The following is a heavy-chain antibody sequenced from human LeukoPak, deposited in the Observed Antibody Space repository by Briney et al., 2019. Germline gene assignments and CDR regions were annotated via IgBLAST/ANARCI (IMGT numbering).Heavy chain of an antibody. V-gene: IGHV3-53*01. CDR2: IYSDNT. CDR3: ARDPTTMVRVFYFDY. D-gene: IGHD3-10*01. J-gene: IGHJ4*02. CDR1: GFTVSSNS. Sequence: GGSLRLSCTVSGFTVSSNSMSWVRQAPGKGLEWVSFIYSDNTHYSDSVKGRFTISRDNSKNTLYLQMNSLRAEDTAVYYCARDPTTMVRVFYFDYWGQGTLVTVSS.